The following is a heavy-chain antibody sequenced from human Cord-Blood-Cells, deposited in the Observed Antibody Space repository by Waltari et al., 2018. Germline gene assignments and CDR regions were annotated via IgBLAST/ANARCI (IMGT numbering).Heavy chain of an antibody. CDR1: GGTFSSYA. CDR3: ARGGLVRGSYDAFDI. V-gene: IGHV1-69*09. D-gene: IGHD3-10*01. Sequence: QVQLVQSGAEVKKPGSSVKVSCKASGGTFSSYAISWVRQAPGQGLEWMGRIIPILGIANYAQKCHGRVTITAYKSTSTAYMELSGLRSEDTAVYDCARGGLVRGSYDAFDIWGQGTMVTVSS. CDR2: IIPILGIA. J-gene: IGHJ3*02.